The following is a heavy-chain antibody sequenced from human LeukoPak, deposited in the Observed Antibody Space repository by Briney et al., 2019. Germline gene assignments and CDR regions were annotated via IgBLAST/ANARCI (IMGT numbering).Heavy chain of an antibody. V-gene: IGHV3-43*01. CDR2: ISWDGTT. Sequence: GGSLRLSCAASGFIFEDYTMHWVRQAPGKTLEWLSLISWDGTTYYADSVKGRFTISRDNSKDSLSLQMDTLRSEDTAFYYCVKDLSYESSGSFFDFWGQGTLVTVS. CDR3: VKDLSYESSGSFFDF. D-gene: IGHD3-22*01. J-gene: IGHJ4*02. CDR1: GFIFEDYT.